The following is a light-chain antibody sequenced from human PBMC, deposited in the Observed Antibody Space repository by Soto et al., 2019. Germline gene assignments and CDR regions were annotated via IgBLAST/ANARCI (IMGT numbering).Light chain of an antibody. CDR3: HQYHSLPLT. V-gene: IGKV1-33*01. CDR1: QDISNS. CDR2: DAS. J-gene: IGKJ4*01. Sequence: DIQMTQSPSSLSASVGDRVTITCQASQDISNSISWYQQRAGKAPKLVIHDASTLETGVPSRLSGSGSGTEFTFTITTLQSEDIATYYCHQYHSLPLTFGGGTKVEIK.